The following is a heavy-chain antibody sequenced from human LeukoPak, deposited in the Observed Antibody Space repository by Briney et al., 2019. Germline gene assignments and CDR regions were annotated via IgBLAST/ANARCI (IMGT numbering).Heavy chain of an antibody. J-gene: IGHJ3*02. Sequence: ASVKVSCKASGYTFTSYYMHWVRQAPGQGLEWMGIINPSGGSTSYAQKFQGRVTMTRDTSTSTVYMELSSLRSEDTAVYYCARADYGGNSYDAFDIWGQGTMVTVSS. CDR3: ARADYGGNSYDAFDI. V-gene: IGHV1-46*01. D-gene: IGHD4-23*01. CDR2: INPSGGST. CDR1: GYTFTSYY.